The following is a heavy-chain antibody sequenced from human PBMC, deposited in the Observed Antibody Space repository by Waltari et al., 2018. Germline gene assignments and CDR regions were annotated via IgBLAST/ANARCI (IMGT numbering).Heavy chain of an antibody. Sequence: QVQLVQSGAEVKKPGASVKVSCKVSGYTLTELSMHWVRQAPGKGLEWMGGFEPEDGETIYAQKIQGRVTMTEDTCTDTAYMELSSLRSEDTAVYYCATTGATTVSGAVDIWGQGTMVTVSS. CDR3: ATTGATTVSGAVDI. J-gene: IGHJ3*02. CDR2: FEPEDGET. V-gene: IGHV1-24*01. CDR1: GYTLTELS. D-gene: IGHD1-26*01.